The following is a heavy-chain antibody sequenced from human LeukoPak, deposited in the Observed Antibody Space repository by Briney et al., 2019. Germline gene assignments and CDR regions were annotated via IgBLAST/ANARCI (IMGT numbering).Heavy chain of an antibody. CDR2: INPNNGDT. J-gene: IGHJ4*02. D-gene: IGHD3-9*01. CDR3: AREGGYDILTGYQDY. CDR1: GYIFSTYF. V-gene: IGHV1-2*02. Sequence: ASVKVTCKASGYIFSTYFIHPVRQAPGQGLEWMGWINPNNGDTNYVQKFQGRVTMTRDTSISTAYMGLTRLRSDDTAVYYCAREGGYDILTGYQDYWGQGTRIPVSS.